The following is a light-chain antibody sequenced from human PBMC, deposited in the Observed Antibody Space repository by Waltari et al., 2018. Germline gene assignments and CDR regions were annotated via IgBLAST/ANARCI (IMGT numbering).Light chain of an antibody. CDR2: KAS. J-gene: IGKJ2*01. CDR3: QQYNSYVRT. Sequence: DIQMTQSPSTLSASVGDRVTITCRASQSISSWLAWYQQKPGKAPKLLIYKASNLETGVPSRVSGSGSGTEFTLTISSLQPDDCATYYCQQYNSYVRTFGQGTKLEIK. V-gene: IGKV1-5*03. CDR1: QSISSW.